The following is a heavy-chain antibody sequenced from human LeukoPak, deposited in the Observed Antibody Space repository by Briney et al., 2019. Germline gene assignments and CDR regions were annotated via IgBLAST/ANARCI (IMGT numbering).Heavy chain of an antibody. CDR2: ISSNTSYI. V-gene: IGHV3-21*01. CDR3: ARDRNYDFWSGYSF. D-gene: IGHD3-3*01. Sequence: GGSLRLSCAASGFTFSSYNMNWVRQAPGEGLEWVSSISSNTSYIYYADSVKGRFTISRDSAKNSLYLQMNSLRAEDTAVYYCARDRNYDFWSGYSFWGQGILVTVSS. CDR1: GFTFSSYN. J-gene: IGHJ4*02.